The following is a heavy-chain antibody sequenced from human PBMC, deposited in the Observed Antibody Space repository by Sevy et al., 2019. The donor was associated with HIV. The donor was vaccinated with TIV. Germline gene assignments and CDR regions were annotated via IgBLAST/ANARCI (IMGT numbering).Heavy chain of an antibody. J-gene: IGHJ4*02. D-gene: IGHD1-1*01. CDR3: ARNPPRVTAYFDY. CDR1: EFNFSAHA. CDR2: ISGSAKTT. Sequence: GGSLRLSCGASEFNFSAHALSWVRHAPGKGLEWVSDISGSAKTTYYEDSVKGRFNISRGNSKNTLYLQMNSLRHEDTAVYYCARNPPRVTAYFDYWGQGTLVTVSS. V-gene: IGHV3-23*01.